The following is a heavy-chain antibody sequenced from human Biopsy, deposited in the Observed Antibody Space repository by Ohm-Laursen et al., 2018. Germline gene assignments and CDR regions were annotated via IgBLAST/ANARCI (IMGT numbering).Heavy chain of an antibody. CDR3: AGRPWPNAFDI. V-gene: IGHV4-61*01. Sequence: SETLSLTCTVSGGSVSSGSYHWSWIRQPPGKGLEWIGYIYYSGSTNYNPSLKSRVTISVDTSRNQFSLKLSSVTAADAAVYYCAGRPWPNAFDIWGQGTMVTVSS. CDR1: GGSVSSGSYH. CDR2: IYYSGST. D-gene: IGHD5-12*01. J-gene: IGHJ3*02.